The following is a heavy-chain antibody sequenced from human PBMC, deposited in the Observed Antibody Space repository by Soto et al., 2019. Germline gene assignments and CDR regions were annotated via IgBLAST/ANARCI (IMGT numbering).Heavy chain of an antibody. D-gene: IGHD3-3*01. V-gene: IGHV3-23*01. CDR2: IGGSGGDT. J-gene: IGHJ4*02. Sequence: GGSLRLSCAASGFTFSSYAMSWVRQAPGKGLEWVSGIGGSGGDTYYADSVKGRFTVSRDNAENTMYLQLNSLRVEDTAIYYCARRTWRGRADYWGQGILVTVSS. CDR1: GFTFSSYA. CDR3: ARRTWRGRADY.